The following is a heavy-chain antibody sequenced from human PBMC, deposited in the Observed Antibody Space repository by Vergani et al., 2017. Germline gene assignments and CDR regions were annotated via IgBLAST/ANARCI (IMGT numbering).Heavy chain of an antibody. J-gene: IGHJ4*02. Sequence: QVQLVQSGAEVKKPGSSVKVSCKASGGTFSSYAISWVRQAPGQGLEWMGGIIPIFGTANYAQKFQGRVTITADESTSTAYMELSSLRSEDTAVYYCASLPAYDFWSGYHRDYWGQGTLVTVSS. CDR3: ASLPAYDFWSGYHRDY. D-gene: IGHD3-3*01. CDR1: GGTFSSYA. CDR2: IIPIFGTA. V-gene: IGHV1-69*01.